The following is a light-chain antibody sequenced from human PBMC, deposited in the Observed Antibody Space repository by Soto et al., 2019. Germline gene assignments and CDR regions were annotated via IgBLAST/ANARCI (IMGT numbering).Light chain of an antibody. J-gene: IGLJ2*01. CDR1: SSDVGGYNY. V-gene: IGLV2-14*01. CDR2: EVS. Sequence: QSALTQPASVSGSPGQSSTISCTGTSSDVGGYNYVSWYQQHPGKAPKRMIYEVSNRPSGVSNRFSGSKSGNTASLTSSGLQAEEEADYYCSSYTSSSTGVFGRRTTLTVL. CDR3: SSYTSSSTGV.